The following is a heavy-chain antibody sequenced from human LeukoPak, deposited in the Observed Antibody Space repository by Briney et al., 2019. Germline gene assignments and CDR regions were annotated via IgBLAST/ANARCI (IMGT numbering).Heavy chain of an antibody. D-gene: IGHD6-19*01. CDR2: INPNSGGT. CDR1: GYTFTGYY. V-gene: IGHV1-2*02. Sequence: ASVKVSCKASGYTFTGYYMHWVRQAPGQGLEWMGWINPNSGGTNYAQKFQGRVTMTRDTSISTAYMELSRLRSDDTAVYYCARVRIAVAGTVREFDYWGQGTLVTVSS. J-gene: IGHJ4*02. CDR3: ARVRIAVAGTVREFDY.